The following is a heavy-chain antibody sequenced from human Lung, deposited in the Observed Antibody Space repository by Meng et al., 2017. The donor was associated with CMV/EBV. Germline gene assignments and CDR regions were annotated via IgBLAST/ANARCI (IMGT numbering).Heavy chain of an antibody. Sequence: SVKVSXKASGGTFSSYAISWVRQAPGQGLEWMGGIIPILGIANYAQKFQGRVTITADKSTSTAYMELSSLRSEDTAVYYCARRYCSGGSCYKQFDYWGQGTLVTVSS. D-gene: IGHD2-15*01. V-gene: IGHV1-69*10. CDR1: GGTFSSYA. CDR2: IIPILGIA. CDR3: ARRYCSGGSCYKQFDY. J-gene: IGHJ4*02.